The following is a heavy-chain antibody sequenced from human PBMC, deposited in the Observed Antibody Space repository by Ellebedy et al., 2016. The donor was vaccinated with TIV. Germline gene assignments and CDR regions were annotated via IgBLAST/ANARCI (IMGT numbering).Heavy chain of an antibody. CDR2: INQDGSEK. D-gene: IGHD3-3*01. CDR3: AGGFGTHY. V-gene: IGHV3-7*01. Sequence: PGGSLRLSCGDSGFTFSSNWMSWVRQAPGKGLEWVANINQDGSEKYYVDSVKGRFTISRDNAKNSVYLQMDSLRAEDTAIYYCAGGFGTHYWGQGTLVTVSS. J-gene: IGHJ4*02. CDR1: GFTFSSNW.